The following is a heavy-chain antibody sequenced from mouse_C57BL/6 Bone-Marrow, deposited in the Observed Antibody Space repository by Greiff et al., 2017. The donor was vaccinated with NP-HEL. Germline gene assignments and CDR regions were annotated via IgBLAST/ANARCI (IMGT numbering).Heavy chain of an antibody. D-gene: IGHD2-5*01. V-gene: IGHV1-81*01. CDR3: AHYYRNYEGFLGMDY. CDR1: GYTFTSYG. CDR2: IYPRSGNT. J-gene: IGHJ4*01. Sequence: VQLQQSGAELARPGASVKLSCKASGYTFTSYGISWVKQRTGQGLEWIGEIYPRSGNTYYNEKFKGKATLTADKSSSTAYMELRSLTSEDSAVYFCAHYYRNYEGFLGMDYWGQGTSVTVSS.